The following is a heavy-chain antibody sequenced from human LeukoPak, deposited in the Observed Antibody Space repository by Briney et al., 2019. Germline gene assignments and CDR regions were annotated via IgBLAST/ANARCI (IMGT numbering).Heavy chain of an antibody. CDR2: INPNSGGT. V-gene: IGHV1-2*02. D-gene: IGHD2-21*01. CDR3: ARAAYDSNWFDP. Sequence: WASVKVSCKASGYTFTYYYMHWVRQAPGQGLEWMGWINPNSGGTNYAQKFQGRVTMTRDTSISTAYMELSRLRSDDTAVYYCARAAYDSNWFDPWGQGTLVTVSS. CDR1: GYTFTYYY. J-gene: IGHJ5*02.